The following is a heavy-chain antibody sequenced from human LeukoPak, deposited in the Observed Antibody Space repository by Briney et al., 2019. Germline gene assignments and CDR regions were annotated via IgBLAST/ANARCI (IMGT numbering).Heavy chain of an antibody. D-gene: IGHD3-22*01. CDR1: GYTFTSYG. CDR2: ISAYNGNT. Sequence: ASVKVSCKASGYTFTSYGISWVRQAPGQGLEWMGWISAYNGNTNYAQKLQGRVTMTTDTSTSTAYMELRSLRSDDTAVYYCAKVHLTYKFDSSGYGFQDYWGQGTLVTVSS. V-gene: IGHV1-18*01. J-gene: IGHJ4*02. CDR3: AKVHLTYKFDSSGYGFQDY.